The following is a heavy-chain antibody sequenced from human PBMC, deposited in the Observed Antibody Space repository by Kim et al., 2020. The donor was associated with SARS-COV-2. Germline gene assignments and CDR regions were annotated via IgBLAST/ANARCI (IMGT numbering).Heavy chain of an antibody. CDR3: ARAGYSSSWYYYYYGMDV. Sequence: SVKVSCKASGGTFSSYAISWVRQAPGQGLEWMGGIIPIFGTANYAQKLQGRVTITADESTSTAYMELSSLRSEDTAVYYCARAGYSSSWYYYYYGMDVWGQGTTVTVSS. V-gene: IGHV1-69*13. CDR2: IIPIFGTA. CDR1: GGTFSSYA. D-gene: IGHD6-13*01. J-gene: IGHJ6*02.